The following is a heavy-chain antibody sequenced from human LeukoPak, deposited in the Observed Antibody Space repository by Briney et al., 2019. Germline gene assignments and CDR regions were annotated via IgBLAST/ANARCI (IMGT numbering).Heavy chain of an antibody. D-gene: IGHD3-22*01. Sequence: SETLSLTCTVSGGSISSYYWSWIRQPPGKGLEWIGYIYYSGSTYYNPSLKSRVTISVDTSKNQFSLKLSSVTAADTAVYYCARQNYYDSSVRFDPWGQGTLVTVSS. V-gene: IGHV4-59*08. J-gene: IGHJ5*02. CDR2: IYYSGST. CDR1: GGSISSYY. CDR3: ARQNYYDSSVRFDP.